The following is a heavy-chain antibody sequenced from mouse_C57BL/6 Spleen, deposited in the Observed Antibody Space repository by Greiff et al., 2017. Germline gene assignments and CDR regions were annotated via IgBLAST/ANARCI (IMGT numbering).Heavy chain of an antibody. V-gene: IGHV3-6*01. CDR2: ISYDGSN. D-gene: IGHD1-1*01. CDR1: GYSITSGYY. J-gene: IGHJ3*01. Sequence: EVKLQESGPGLVKPSQSLSLTCSVTGYSITSGYYWNWIRQFPGNKLEWMGYISYDGSNNYNPSLKNRISITRDTSKNQFFLKLNSVTTEDTATYYCARHGTGVPFAYWGQGTLVTVSA. CDR3: ARHGTGVPFAY.